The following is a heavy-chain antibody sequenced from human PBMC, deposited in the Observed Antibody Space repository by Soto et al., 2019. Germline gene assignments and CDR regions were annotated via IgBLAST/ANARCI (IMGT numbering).Heavy chain of an antibody. CDR2: ISGSGGST. CDR3: VKSFLIVVAPLYFDY. D-gene: IGHD3-22*01. J-gene: IGHJ4*02. Sequence: EVQLLESGGGLVQPGGSLRLSCAASGFTFSSYAMSWVRQAPGKGLEWVSAISGSGGSTYYADSVKGRFTISRDNSKNTLYLQMDSLRAEDTAVYYCVKSFLIVVAPLYFDYWGQGTLVTVSS. V-gene: IGHV3-23*01. CDR1: GFTFSSYA.